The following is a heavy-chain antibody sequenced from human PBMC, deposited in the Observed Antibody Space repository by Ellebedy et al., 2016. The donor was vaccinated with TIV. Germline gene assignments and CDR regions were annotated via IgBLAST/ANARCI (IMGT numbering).Heavy chain of an antibody. J-gene: IGHJ6*02. CDR1: GGSFSGYY. CDR2: INDSGST. D-gene: IGHD3-3*01. V-gene: IGHV4-34*01. Sequence: MPSETLSLTCAVYGGSFSGYYWSWIRQSPRKGLEWIGEINDSGSTNYNPSLKSRVTIPVDTSKNQFSLNLSSVTAADTAVYYCARGALAILGVVTGYYGMDVWGQGTTVTVSS. CDR3: ARGALAILGVVTGYYGMDV.